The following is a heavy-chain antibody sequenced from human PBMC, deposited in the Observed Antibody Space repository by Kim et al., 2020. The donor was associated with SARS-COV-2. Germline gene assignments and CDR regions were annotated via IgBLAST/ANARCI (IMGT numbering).Heavy chain of an antibody. J-gene: IGHJ4*02. CDR3: AKGADVLRYFDWLFIFDC. Sequence: GGSLRLSCAASGFTFSSYAMSWVRQAPGKGLEWVSAISGSGGSTYYADSVKGRFTISRDNSKNTLYLQMNSLRAEDTAVYYCAKGADVLRYFDWLFIFDCWGQGTLVTVSS. CDR1: GFTFSSYA. V-gene: IGHV3-23*01. CDR2: ISGSGGST. D-gene: IGHD3-9*01.